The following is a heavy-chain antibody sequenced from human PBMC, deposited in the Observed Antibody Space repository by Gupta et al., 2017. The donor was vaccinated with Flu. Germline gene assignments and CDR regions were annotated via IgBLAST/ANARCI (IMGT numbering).Heavy chain of an antibody. J-gene: IGHJ6*02. CDR2: IIPIFGTA. D-gene: IGHD2-15*01. CDR1: GGSFSNHA. Sequence: QGQLVQSGAEVKKPGSSVQVSCKASGGSFSNHAISWVRQAPGQGLEWMGGIIPIFGTADYAQKFQGRVTITAYKSTTTAYMDLSSLRYENTAVYYCARGGKGYCSGGSCYPVVVYYYYGMDVWGQGTTVTVS. CDR3: ARGGKGYCSGGSCYPVVVYYYYGMDV. V-gene: IGHV1-69*06.